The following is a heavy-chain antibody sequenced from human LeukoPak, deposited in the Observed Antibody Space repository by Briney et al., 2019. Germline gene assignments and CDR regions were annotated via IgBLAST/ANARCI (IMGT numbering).Heavy chain of an antibody. D-gene: IGHD1-26*01. CDR2: IYSGGST. Sequence: GGSLRLSCAASGFSVSSNYMSWVRQAPGKGLEWVSVIYSGGSTNYADSVKGRFIISRDNSKNTLYLQMNSLRAEDTAVYYCARVSGSYNWYDAFDIWGQGTMVTVSS. CDR3: ARVSGSYNWYDAFDI. J-gene: IGHJ3*02. V-gene: IGHV3-53*01. CDR1: GFSVSSNY.